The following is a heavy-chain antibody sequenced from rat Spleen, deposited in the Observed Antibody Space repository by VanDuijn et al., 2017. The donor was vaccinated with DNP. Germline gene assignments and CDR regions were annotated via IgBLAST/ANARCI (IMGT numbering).Heavy chain of an antibody. D-gene: IGHD1-11*01. V-gene: IGHV3-3*01. J-gene: IGHJ2*01. CDR3: SRLHYGLDY. CDR2: LSSAGST. CDR1: GYSITSAYR. Sequence: EVQLQESGPGLVKPSQSLSLTCSVTGYSITSAYRWNWIRKFPGNKLEWMGFLSSAGSTNYNPSLKSRISITRDTSKNQFFLQVNSVTTEDTATYYCSRLHYGLDYWGQGVMVTVSS.